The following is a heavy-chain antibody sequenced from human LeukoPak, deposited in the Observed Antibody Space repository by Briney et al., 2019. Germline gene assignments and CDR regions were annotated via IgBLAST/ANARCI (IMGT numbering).Heavy chain of an antibody. Sequence: PSETLSLTCTVSGGSISTYYWSWIRQPPGKGLEWIGYIYYSGSTNYNPSLKSRVTISVDTSKNQFSLKLSSVTAADTAVYYCARGFGPGGAFDIWGQGTMVTVSS. CDR3: ARGFGPGGAFDI. CDR2: IYYSGST. CDR1: GGSISTYY. J-gene: IGHJ3*02. D-gene: IGHD3-16*01. V-gene: IGHV4-59*01.